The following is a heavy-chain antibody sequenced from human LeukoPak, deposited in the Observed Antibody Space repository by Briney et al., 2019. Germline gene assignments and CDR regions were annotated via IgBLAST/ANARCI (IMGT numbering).Heavy chain of an antibody. CDR1: GYTFNSYD. J-gene: IGHJ4*02. D-gene: IGHD3-22*01. Sequence: ASVKVSCKASGYTFNSYDINWVRQATGQGLEWMGWMNPNSGNTGYAQKFQGRVTITRNTSISTAYMELSSLRSEDMAVYYCARTRGWRWLFPLDYWGQGTLVTVSS. CDR3: ARTRGWRWLFPLDY. CDR2: MNPNSGNT. V-gene: IGHV1-8*03.